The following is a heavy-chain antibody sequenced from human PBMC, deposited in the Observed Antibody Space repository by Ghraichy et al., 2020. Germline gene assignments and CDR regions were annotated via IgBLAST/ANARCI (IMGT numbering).Heavy chain of an antibody. D-gene: IGHD1-7*01. Sequence: SGPTGEPHTDLTLTCTFSGFSLSTTGMCVTWVRQPPGKALEWLARVDWDDDKFYSTSLKTRLTISKDTSKNQVVLRLTNVDPVDTATYYCARMGDGGNFYFDYWGQGTLVTVSS. J-gene: IGHJ4*02. V-gene: IGHV2-70*16. CDR2: VDWDDDK. CDR1: GFSLSTTGMC. CDR3: ARMGDGGNFYFDY.